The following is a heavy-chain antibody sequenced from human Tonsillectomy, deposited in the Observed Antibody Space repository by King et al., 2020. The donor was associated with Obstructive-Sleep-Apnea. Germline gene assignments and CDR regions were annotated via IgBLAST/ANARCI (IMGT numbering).Heavy chain of an antibody. CDR1: ADSISNYY. Sequence: QLQESGPGLVKPSETLSLTCTVSADSISNYYWSWIRQPPGKGLEWIGYMSYSGNTNYNPSLKSRVTISVDTSKIQFSLRLSSVTAADTAVYYCARHRGVEDYGGYGDYFDYWGRGTLVTVSS. V-gene: IGHV4-59*08. CDR2: MSYSGNT. CDR3: ARHRGVEDYGGYGDYFDY. J-gene: IGHJ4*02. D-gene: IGHD5-12*01.